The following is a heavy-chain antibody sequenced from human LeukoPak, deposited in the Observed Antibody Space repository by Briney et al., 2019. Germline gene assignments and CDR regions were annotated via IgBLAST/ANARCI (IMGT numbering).Heavy chain of an antibody. Sequence: SQTLSLTCTVSGGSISSGSYYWSWIRQPAGKGLEWIGRIYTSGSTNYNPSLKSRVTISVDTSKNQFSLKLSSVTAADTAVYYCARDGNIPYYYGMDVWGQGTTVTASS. V-gene: IGHV4-61*02. CDR1: GGSISSGSYY. CDR3: ARDGNIPYYYGMDV. D-gene: IGHD2/OR15-2a*01. J-gene: IGHJ6*02. CDR2: IYTSGST.